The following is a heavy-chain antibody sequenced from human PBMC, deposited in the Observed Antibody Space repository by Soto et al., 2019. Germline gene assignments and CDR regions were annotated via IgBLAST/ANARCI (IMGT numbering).Heavy chain of an antibody. CDR2: INAGTGNT. J-gene: IGHJ6*03. CDR1: GYTFTSYA. CDR3: ARASCLLGDPLYYYYYMDF. D-gene: IGHD3-10*01. V-gene: IGHV1-3*01. Sequence: QVQLVQSGAEVKKPGASVKVSCTASGYTFTSYAMHWVRQAPGQRLEWMGWINAGTGNTKYSQKFQGRVTITRDTSASTAYMELSSLRSEDTAVYYCARASCLLGDPLYYYYYMDFWGKGTTVTVSS.